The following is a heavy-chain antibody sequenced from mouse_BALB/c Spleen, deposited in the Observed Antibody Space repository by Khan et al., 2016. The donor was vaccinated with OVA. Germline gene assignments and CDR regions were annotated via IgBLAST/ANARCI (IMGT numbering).Heavy chain of an antibody. Sequence: VQLKQSGPDLVKPGVSVKISCKASGYSFSGYYIHWVKQSHGKSLEWIGRVNPNNGGTNYNQKFKGKAILTVDKSSNTAYMELRSLTSEDSAVYSCAIYHGYFDVWGAGTTVTVSS. D-gene: IGHD1-1*01. CDR1: GYSFSGYY. CDR3: AIYHGYFDV. V-gene: IGHV1-18*01. J-gene: IGHJ1*01. CDR2: VNPNNGGT.